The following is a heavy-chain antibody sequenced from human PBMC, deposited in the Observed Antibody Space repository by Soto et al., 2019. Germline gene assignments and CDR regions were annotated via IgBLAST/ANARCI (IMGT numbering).Heavy chain of an antibody. V-gene: IGHV3-64*01. Sequence: GGSLRLSCAASGFTFSRYAMHWVRQAPEKGLEYVSAISSDGVSTYYANSVKGRFTISRDNSKNTLYLQMGSLRAEDMAVYYCAARYCGSTSCFQFDYWGQGTLVTVSS. CDR2: ISSDGVST. CDR1: GFTFSRYA. CDR3: AARYCGSTSCFQFDY. D-gene: IGHD2-2*01. J-gene: IGHJ4*02.